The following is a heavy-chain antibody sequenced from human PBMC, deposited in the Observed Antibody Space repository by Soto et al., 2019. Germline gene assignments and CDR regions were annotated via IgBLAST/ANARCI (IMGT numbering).Heavy chain of an antibody. V-gene: IGHV4-59*02. J-gene: IGHJ4*02. Sequence: RSEALSVTSTVSCVSGNSDYWTWIRYPPGRGLEWVGYIYYTWNTSYNPSLRSLVTMSVDRSKNQFSLKLGSVTAADTALYYCARDQGHPYNRDGFDYWGQGILVTVSS. CDR3: ARDQGHPYNRDGFDY. D-gene: IGHD1-1*01. CDR2: IYYTWNT. CDR1: CVSGNSDY.